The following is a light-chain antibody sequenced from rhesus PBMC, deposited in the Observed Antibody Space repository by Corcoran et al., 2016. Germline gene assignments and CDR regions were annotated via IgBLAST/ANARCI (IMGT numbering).Light chain of an antibody. Sequence: QAALTQPRSVSGSPGQSVTIPCTGTNSDIGSHNYFSWYQHHPGTAPKLLIDVVNNRPSGVSDRFSGSKSGNTASLTISGLQAEDEADYYCSSYAGRDTLVLFGGGTRLTVL. J-gene: IGLJ3*01. CDR1: NSDIGSHNY. CDR2: VVN. CDR3: SSYAGRDTLVL. V-gene: IGLV2-32*02.